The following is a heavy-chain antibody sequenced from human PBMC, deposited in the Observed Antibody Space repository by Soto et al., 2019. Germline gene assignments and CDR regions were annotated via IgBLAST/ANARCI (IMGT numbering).Heavy chain of an antibody. J-gene: IGHJ4*02. V-gene: IGHV1-46*02. D-gene: IGHD3-10*01. CDR3: TRDSYEDYYFDY. CDR2: MNPGGVIM. CDR1: GYTFNRYY. Sequence: QVQLVQSGAEVKKPGASVKVSCKAFGYTFNRYYMHWVRQAPGQGLEWMGIMNPGGVIMTYAQNFQGRVNMTRDSSTNTVSMELSSLRSDYTALYYCTRDSYEDYYFDYWGQGTLVTVSS.